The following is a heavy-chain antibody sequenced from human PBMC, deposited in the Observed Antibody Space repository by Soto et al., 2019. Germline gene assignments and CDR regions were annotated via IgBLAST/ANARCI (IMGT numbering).Heavy chain of an antibody. Sequence: QEQLVESGGGVVQAGRSLRLSCAASGFTFNFFGMHWVRQAPGKGLEWVAVISYDGSEKYYADSVKGRFTMSRDNSKNMVYLEMSSLGPEDTSVYYCAKERRYSFDAFDIWGHGTMVTVSS. CDR3: AKERRYSFDAFDI. D-gene: IGHD5-12*01. V-gene: IGHV3-30*18. CDR2: ISYDGSEK. CDR1: GFTFNFFG. J-gene: IGHJ3*02.